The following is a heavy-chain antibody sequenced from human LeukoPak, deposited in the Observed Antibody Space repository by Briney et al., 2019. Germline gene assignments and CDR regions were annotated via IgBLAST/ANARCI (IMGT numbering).Heavy chain of an antibody. Sequence: GGSLRLSCAASGFTFSSYAMSWVRQAPGKGLEWVSGISSNGGSTYYADPVKGRFTISRDSSKNTLYLQMNSLRAEDTAVYYCAKGGDSSGYYYEYFDYWGQGTLVTVSS. J-gene: IGHJ4*02. CDR2: ISSNGGST. V-gene: IGHV3-23*01. CDR1: GFTFSSYA. D-gene: IGHD3-22*01. CDR3: AKGGDSSGYYYEYFDY.